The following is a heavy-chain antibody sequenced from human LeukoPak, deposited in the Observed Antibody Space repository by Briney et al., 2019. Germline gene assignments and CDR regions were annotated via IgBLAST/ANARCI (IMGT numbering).Heavy chain of an antibody. CDR3: ARRGRAARPNYAFDI. V-gene: IGHV4-4*09. CDR1: GGSISSYY. CDR2: IYTSGST. Sequence: SETLSLTCTVSGGSISSYYWSWIRQPPGKGLEWIGYIYTSGSTNYNPSLKSRVTISVDTSKNQFSLKLSSVTAADTAVYCCARRGRAARPNYAFDIWGQGTMVTVSS. D-gene: IGHD6-6*01. J-gene: IGHJ3*02.